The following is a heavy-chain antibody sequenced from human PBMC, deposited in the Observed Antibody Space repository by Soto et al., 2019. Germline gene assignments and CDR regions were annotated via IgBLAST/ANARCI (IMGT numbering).Heavy chain of an antibody. D-gene: IGHD6-13*01. Sequence: ASVKVSCKASGYTFTSYGISWVRQAPGQGLEWMGWISAYNGNTNYAQKLQGRVTMTTDTSTSTAYMELRSLRSDDTAVYYCARDGRIIAAAGTIDYWGQGTLVTVSS. CDR1: GYTFTSYG. CDR3: ARDGRIIAAAGTIDY. CDR2: ISAYNGNT. J-gene: IGHJ4*02. V-gene: IGHV1-18*01.